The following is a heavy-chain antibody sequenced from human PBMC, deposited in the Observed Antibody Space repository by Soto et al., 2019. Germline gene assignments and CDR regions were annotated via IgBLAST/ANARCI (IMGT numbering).Heavy chain of an antibody. CDR3: VHSIVDTSCYYYCFDY. D-gene: IGHD3-22*01. CDR2: IYWDDDK. J-gene: IGHJ4*02. CDR1: GFSLSSHGVG. Sequence: QITLKESGPTLVKPTQTLTLTCTFSGFSLSSHGVGVGWIRQPPGKALEWLALIYWDDDKRYGPSLESRLTIPKDTYKNQLVLTMTNMDPVDTATYYCVHSIVDTSCYYYCFDYWGQGTLGTVSS. V-gene: IGHV2-5*05.